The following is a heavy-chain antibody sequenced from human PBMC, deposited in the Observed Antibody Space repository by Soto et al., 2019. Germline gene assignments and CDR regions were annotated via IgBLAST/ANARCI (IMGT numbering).Heavy chain of an antibody. D-gene: IGHD1-1*01. Sequence: GASVKVSCKASGYTFTSSGITWVRQAPGQGLEWMGWISAYNGITYYAQNLQGRVTMTSDTSTGTAYMELRSLRSDDTAVYYCARGPARGWKWFDPWGQGTLVTVSS. CDR2: ISAYNGIT. CDR3: ARGPARGWKWFDP. CDR1: GYTFTSSG. V-gene: IGHV1-18*01. J-gene: IGHJ5*02.